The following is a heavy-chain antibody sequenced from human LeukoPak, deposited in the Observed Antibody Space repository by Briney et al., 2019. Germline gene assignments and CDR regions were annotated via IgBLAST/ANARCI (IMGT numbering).Heavy chain of an antibody. J-gene: IGHJ4*02. V-gene: IGHV3-30-3*01. CDR2: ISYDGSNK. CDR1: GFTFSSYA. Sequence: GGSLRLSCAASGFTFSSYAMHWVRQAPGKGLEWVAVISYDGSNKYYADSVKGRFTISRDNSKNTLYLQMNSLRAEDTAVYYCARDLAPLVVVITTLDYWGQGTLVTVSS. D-gene: IGHD3-22*01. CDR3: ARDLAPLVVVITTLDY.